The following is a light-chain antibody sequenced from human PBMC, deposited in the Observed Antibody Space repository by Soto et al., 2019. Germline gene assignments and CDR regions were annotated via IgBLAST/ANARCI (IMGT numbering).Light chain of an antibody. CDR3: QQRSNCPPYT. Sequence: EIVLTQSPATLSLSPGERATLSCRASQSVSSYLAWYEQKPGQAPRLLIYDASNRATGIPAMVSGSGSGTAFTLTISSLEPEDFADYYCQQRSNCPPYTFGQGTKLESK. V-gene: IGKV3-11*01. CDR2: DAS. CDR1: QSVSSY. J-gene: IGKJ2*01.